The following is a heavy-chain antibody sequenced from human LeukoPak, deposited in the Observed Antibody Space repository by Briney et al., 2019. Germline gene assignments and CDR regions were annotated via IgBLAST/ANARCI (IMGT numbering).Heavy chain of an antibody. CDR2: INRDGSEK. J-gene: IGHJ2*01. CDR1: GFTFSSYW. Sequence: GGSLRLSCAPSGFTFSSYWMSWVRQAPGKGLEWVANINRDGSEKYLVDSVKGRFTISRDNAKNSLFLQMNSLRAEDTAVYYCARDQGGLRDSYFDLWGRGTLVTVSS. V-gene: IGHV3-7*05. CDR3: ARDQGGLRDSYFDL. D-gene: IGHD5-12*01.